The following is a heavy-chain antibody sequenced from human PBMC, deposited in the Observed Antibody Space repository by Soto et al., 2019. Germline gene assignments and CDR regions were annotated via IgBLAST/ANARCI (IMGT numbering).Heavy chain of an antibody. CDR1: GYTFTSYA. CDR2: INAGNGNT. J-gene: IGHJ6*02. CDR3: ARAPVGADYYYYGMDV. Sequence: QVQLVQSGAEEKKPGASVKVSCKASGYTFTSYAMHWVRQAPGQRLEWMGWINAGNGNTKYSQKFQGRVTITRDTXAXXAYMELSSLGSEDTAVYYCARAPVGADYYYYGMDVWGQGTTVTVSS. V-gene: IGHV1-3*05. D-gene: IGHD1-26*01.